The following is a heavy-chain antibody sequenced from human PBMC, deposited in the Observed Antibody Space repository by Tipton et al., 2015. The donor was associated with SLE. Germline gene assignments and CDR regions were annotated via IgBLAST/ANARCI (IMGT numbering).Heavy chain of an antibody. CDR3: ARVGYSGTSPYYYYYMDV. Sequence: TLSLTCTVSGASISNYYWSWIRQSAGEGLEWMGRFYPGGTTSYNPSFKSRVTMSADTSKNQFSLKLNSVTAADTAIYYCARVGYSGTSPYYYYYMDVWGKGTTVTVSS. CDR1: GASISNYY. D-gene: IGHD1-26*01. CDR2: FYPGGTT. J-gene: IGHJ6*03. V-gene: IGHV4-4*07.